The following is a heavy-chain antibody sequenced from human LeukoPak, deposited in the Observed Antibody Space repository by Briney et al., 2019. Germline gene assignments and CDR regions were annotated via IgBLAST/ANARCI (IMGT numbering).Heavy chain of an antibody. V-gene: IGHV4-59*01. D-gene: IGHD1-14*01. Sequence: SETLSLTCTVSGGSLNTYYWTWIRQPPGKGLEWIGYIYYSGSTDYNPSLQSRVTISLDTSKNQFSLKLTSVTAADTAVYYCAREVWGPEYWGQGTLVTVSS. CDR3: AREVWGPEY. CDR2: IYYSGST. J-gene: IGHJ4*02. CDR1: GGSLNTYY.